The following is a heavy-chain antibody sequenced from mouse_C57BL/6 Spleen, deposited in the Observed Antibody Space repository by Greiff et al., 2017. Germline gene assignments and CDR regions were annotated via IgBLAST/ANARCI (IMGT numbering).Heavy chain of an antibody. CDR3: ARNARDY. V-gene: IGHV1-50*01. J-gene: IGHJ3*01. CDR1: GYTFTSYW. D-gene: IGHD3-3*01. Sequence: QVQLQQPGAELVKPGASVKLSCKASGYTFTSYWMQWVQQRPGQGLEWIGEIDPSDSYTNYTQHFKGKATLTVDKYSSTAYMQLTSQTSEESVVYYCARNARDYWGQGTLVTVSA. CDR2: IDPSDSYT.